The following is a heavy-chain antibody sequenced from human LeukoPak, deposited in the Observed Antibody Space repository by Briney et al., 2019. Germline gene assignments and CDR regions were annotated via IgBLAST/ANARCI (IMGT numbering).Heavy chain of an antibody. CDR3: ARGFFVRGNPGSWFDP. V-gene: IGHV4-30-2*01. CDR2: IYHTGNT. CDR1: GASITSGDYS. J-gene: IGHJ5*02. Sequence: SETLSLTCAVSGASITSGDYSWNWMRQPPGKGLEWIGYIYHTGNTYYNPSLKSRVTISVDRSKNQFSLKLSSVTAADTAVYYCARGFFVRGNPGSWFDPWGQGTLVTVSS. D-gene: IGHD3-10*02.